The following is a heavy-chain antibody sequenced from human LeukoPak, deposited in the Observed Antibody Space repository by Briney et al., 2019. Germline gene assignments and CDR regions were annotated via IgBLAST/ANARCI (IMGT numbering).Heavy chain of an antibody. D-gene: IGHD6-13*01. J-gene: IGHJ6*03. CDR2: INTNTGNP. CDR3: ARPYSSSWHAGYYYYMDV. V-gene: IGHV7-4-1*02. Sequence: ASVKVSCKASGYTFTSYGISWVRQAPGQGLEWMGWINTNTGNPTYAQGFTGRFVFSLDTSVSTAYLQISSLKAEDTAVYYCARPYSSSWHAGYYYYMDVWGKGTTVTISS. CDR1: GYTFTSYG.